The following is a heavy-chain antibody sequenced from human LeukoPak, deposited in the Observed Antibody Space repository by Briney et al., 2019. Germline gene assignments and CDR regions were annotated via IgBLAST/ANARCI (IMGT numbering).Heavy chain of an antibody. Sequence: GGSLRLSCVASGLSFNSYGMTWVRQAPGKGLEWVSVIYAGGSTYYADSVKGRFTISRDNSKNTLYLQMNSLRAEDTGVYYCARGGGSWYCDYWGQGTLVTVSS. D-gene: IGHD2-15*01. CDR2: IYAGGST. CDR3: ARGGGSWYCDY. V-gene: IGHV3-66*01. J-gene: IGHJ4*02. CDR1: GLSFNSYG.